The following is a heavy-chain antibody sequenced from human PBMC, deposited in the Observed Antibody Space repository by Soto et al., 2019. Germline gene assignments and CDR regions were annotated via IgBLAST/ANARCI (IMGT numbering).Heavy chain of an antibody. D-gene: IGHD6-19*01. V-gene: IGHV1-18*01. CDR3: ARWDPGIAVAAPGYFDY. CDR1: GYTFTSYG. J-gene: IGHJ4*02. CDR2: ISAYNGNT. Sequence: ASVKVSCKASGYTFTSYGISWVRQAPGQGLEWMGWISAYNGNTNYAQKLQGRVTMTTDTSTSTAYMELSSLRSEDTAVYYCARWDPGIAVAAPGYFDYWGQGTLVTVSS.